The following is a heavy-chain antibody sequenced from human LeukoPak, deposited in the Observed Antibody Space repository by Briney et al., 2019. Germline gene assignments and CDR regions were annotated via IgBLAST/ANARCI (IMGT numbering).Heavy chain of an antibody. Sequence: GGSLRLSCAASGFTFSNYWMSWVRQAPGKGLEWVANMKQDGSEKYYVDSVKGRFTISRDNAKNSVFLQMNSLRAEDTAVYYCARLVVVAATVWIDPWGQGTLVTVPS. J-gene: IGHJ5*02. V-gene: IGHV3-7*03. CDR2: MKQDGSEK. D-gene: IGHD2-15*01. CDR3: ARLVVVAATVWIDP. CDR1: GFTFSNYW.